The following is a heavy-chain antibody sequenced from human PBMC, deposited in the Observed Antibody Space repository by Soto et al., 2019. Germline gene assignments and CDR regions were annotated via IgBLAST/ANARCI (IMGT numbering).Heavy chain of an antibody. CDR1: GFPFSSYA. D-gene: IGHD3-16*01. CDR2: ISGSGGST. CDR3: AKLYPYVN. Sequence: PXGALRPTCTASGFPFSSYAMSWVRQAPGKGLEWVSAISGSGGSTYYADSVKGRFTISRENSKNTLYLQMNSLRAEDTDVYYCAKLYPYVNWGQGTLVTVSS. J-gene: IGHJ4*02. V-gene: IGHV3-23*01.